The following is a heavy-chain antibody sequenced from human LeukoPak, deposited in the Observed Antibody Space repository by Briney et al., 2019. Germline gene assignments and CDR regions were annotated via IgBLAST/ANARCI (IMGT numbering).Heavy chain of an antibody. CDR1: GYTFTSYD. CDR2: MNPNSGNT. Sequence: ASVKVSCKASGYTFTSYDVNWLRQATGQGLEWMGWMNPNSGNTGYAQKFQGRVTMTRNTSISTAYMELSSLRSEDTAVYYCARGYRAYYDSSGYSDYWGQGTLVTVSS. D-gene: IGHD3-22*01. J-gene: IGHJ4*02. CDR3: ARGYRAYYDSSGYSDY. V-gene: IGHV1-8*01.